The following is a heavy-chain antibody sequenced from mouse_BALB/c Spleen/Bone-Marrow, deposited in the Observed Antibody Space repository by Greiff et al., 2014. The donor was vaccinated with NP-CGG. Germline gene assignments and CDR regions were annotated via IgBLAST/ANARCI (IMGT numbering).Heavy chain of an antibody. V-gene: IGHV3-2*02. CDR2: ISYSGST. Sequence: EVQLQQSGPGLVKPSQSLSLTCTVTGYSITSDYAWNWIRQFPGNKLEWMGYISYSGSTSYNPSLKGRISITRDTSKNQFFLQLNSVTTEDTATYYCARDYWYFDVWGAGTTVTVSS. CDR3: ARDYWYFDV. J-gene: IGHJ1*01. CDR1: GYSITSDYA.